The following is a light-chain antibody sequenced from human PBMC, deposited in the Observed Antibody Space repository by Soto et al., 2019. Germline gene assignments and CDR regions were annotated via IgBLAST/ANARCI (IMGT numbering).Light chain of an antibody. CDR1: RDDIGAYDY. J-gene: IGLJ2*01. Sequence: QSVLTQPASVSGSPGQSITISCAGTRDDIGAYDYVSWYQRHPGNAPKLVVYEVTNRPSGVSDRFSGSKSGNTASLTISGLQAEDEADYYCNSYTNSSAVVFGGGTKVTVL. V-gene: IGLV2-14*01. CDR2: EVT. CDR3: NSYTNSSAVV.